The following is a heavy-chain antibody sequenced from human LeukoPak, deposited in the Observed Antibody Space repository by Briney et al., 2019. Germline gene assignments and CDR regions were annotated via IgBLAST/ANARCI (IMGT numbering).Heavy chain of an antibody. CDR3: ARDKNFFSNWFDP. Sequence: PSETLSLTCTVSGGSISSGGYYWSWIRQHPGKGLEWIGYIYYSGSTYYNPSLKSRVTISVDTSKNQFSLKLSSVTAADTAAYYCARDKNFFSNWFDPWGQGTLVTVSS. CDR1: GGSISSGGYY. J-gene: IGHJ5*02. D-gene: IGHD2/OR15-2a*01. CDR2: IYYSGST. V-gene: IGHV4-31*03.